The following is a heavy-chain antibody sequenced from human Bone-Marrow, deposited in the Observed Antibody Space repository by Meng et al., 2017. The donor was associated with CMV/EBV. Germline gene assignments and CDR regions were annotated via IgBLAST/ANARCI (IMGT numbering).Heavy chain of an antibody. V-gene: IGHV4-30-4*08. CDR1: GGSISSGDYY. D-gene: IGHD3-22*01. J-gene: IGHJ5*02. Sequence: QVQLTESGPGLVKPSHTLSLTCTVSGGSISSGDYYWCWIRQPPGKGLEWIGYIYYSGSTYYNPSLKSRVTISVDTSKNQFSLKLSSVTAADTAVYYCARDMGSSGYYGNNWFDPWGQGTLVTVSS. CDR2: IYYSGST. CDR3: ARDMGSSGYYGNNWFDP.